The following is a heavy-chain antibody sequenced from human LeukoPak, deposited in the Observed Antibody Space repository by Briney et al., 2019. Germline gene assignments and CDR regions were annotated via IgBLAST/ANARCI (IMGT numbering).Heavy chain of an antibody. V-gene: IGHV3-48*04. Sequence: GGSLRLSCAASGFTFSSFSINWVRQAPGKGLEWVSYISSSSSTIYYADSVKGRFTISRDNAKNSLYLQMNSLRAEDTAVYYCARDKGTYYYDSSGSVDIWGQGTMVTVSS. CDR2: ISSSSSTI. CDR1: GFTFSSFS. CDR3: ARDKGTYYYDSSGSVDI. D-gene: IGHD3-22*01. J-gene: IGHJ3*02.